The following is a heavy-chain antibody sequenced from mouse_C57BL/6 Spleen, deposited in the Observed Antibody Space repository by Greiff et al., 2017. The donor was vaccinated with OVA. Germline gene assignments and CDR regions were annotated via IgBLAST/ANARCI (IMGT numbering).Heavy chain of an antibody. Sequence: EVQLVESGGGLVKPGGSLKLSCAASGFTFSDYGMHWVRQAPEKGLEWVAYISSGSSTIYYADTVKGRFTISRDNAKNTLFLQMTSLRSEDTAMYYCARRSYDLDYWGQGTTLTVSS. V-gene: IGHV5-17*01. CDR2: ISSGSSTI. CDR3: ARRSYDLDY. CDR1: GFTFSDYG. J-gene: IGHJ2*01. D-gene: IGHD2-3*01.